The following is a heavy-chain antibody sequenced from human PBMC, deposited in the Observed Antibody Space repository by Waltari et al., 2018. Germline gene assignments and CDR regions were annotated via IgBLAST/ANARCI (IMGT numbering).Heavy chain of an antibody. V-gene: IGHV4-34*01. D-gene: IGHD3-22*01. J-gene: IGHJ6*02. Sequence: QVQLQQWGAGLLKPSETLSLTCAVYGGSFSGYYWSWIRQPPGKGLEWIGEINHSGSTNYNPSLKSRVTISVDTSKNQFSLKLSSVTAADMAVYYCARGPLGIVVVLSYYGMDVWGQGTTVTVSS. CDR3: ARGPLGIVVVLSYYGMDV. CDR1: GGSFSGYY. CDR2: INHSGST.